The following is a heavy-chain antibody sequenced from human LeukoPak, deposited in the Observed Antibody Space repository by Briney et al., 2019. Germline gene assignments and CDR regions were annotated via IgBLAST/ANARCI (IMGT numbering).Heavy chain of an antibody. J-gene: IGHJ4*02. CDR2: IKQDGNEK. V-gene: IGHV3-7*04. CDR1: GFTFSSYS. Sequence: GGSLRLSCAASGFTFSSYSIHWVRQAPGKGLEWVANIKQDGNEKYYVDSVKGRFTISRDNAKNSLYLQMNSLRAEDTAVYYCAREYFFGSGSYYNGYWGQGALVTVSS. CDR3: AREYFFGSGSYYNGY. D-gene: IGHD3-10*01.